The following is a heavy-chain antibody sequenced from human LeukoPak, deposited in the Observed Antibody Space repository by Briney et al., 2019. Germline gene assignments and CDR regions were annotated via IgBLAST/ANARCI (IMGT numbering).Heavy chain of an antibody. J-gene: IGHJ5*02. CDR3: ARETVVVPAARNWFDP. V-gene: IGHV3-74*01. CDR2: INSDGSST. CDR1: GFTFSSYW. D-gene: IGHD2-2*01. Sequence: GGSLRLSCAASGFTFSSYWMHWVRQAPGKGLVWVSRINSDGSSTSYADSVKGRFTISRDNAKNTLYLQMNSLRAEDTAVYYCARETVVVPAARNWFDPWGQGTLVTVSS.